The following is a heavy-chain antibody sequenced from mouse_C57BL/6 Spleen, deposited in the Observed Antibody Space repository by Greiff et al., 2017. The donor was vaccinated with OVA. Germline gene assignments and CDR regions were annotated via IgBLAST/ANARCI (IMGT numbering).Heavy chain of an antibody. Sequence: DVMLVESGGGLVKPGGSLKLSCAASGFTFSDYGMHWVRQAPEKGLEWVAYISSGSSTIYYADTVKGRCTISRDNAKNTLFLQMTSLRSEDTAMYYCAKGDDYGYAMDYWGQGTSVTVSS. D-gene: IGHD2-4*01. J-gene: IGHJ4*01. CDR1: GFTFSDYG. CDR2: ISSGSSTI. CDR3: AKGDDYGYAMDY. V-gene: IGHV5-17*01.